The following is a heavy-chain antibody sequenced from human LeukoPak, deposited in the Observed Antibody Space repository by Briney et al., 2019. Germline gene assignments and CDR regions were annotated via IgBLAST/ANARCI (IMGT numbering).Heavy chain of an antibody. CDR3: ARLRGAPLYYDSSGYPNYYYYYMDV. CDR1: GGSICSYY. Sequence: SETLSLTCTVSGGSICSYYWSWIRQPPGKGLEWIGYIYTSGSTNYNPSLKSRVTISVDTSKNQFSLKLSSVTAADTAVYYCARLRGAPLYYDSSGYPNYYYYYMDVWGKGTTVTVSS. J-gene: IGHJ6*03. V-gene: IGHV4-4*09. CDR2: IYTSGST. D-gene: IGHD3-22*01.